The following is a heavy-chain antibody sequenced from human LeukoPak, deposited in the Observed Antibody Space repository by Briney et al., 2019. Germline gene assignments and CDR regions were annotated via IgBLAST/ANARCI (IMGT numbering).Heavy chain of an antibody. Sequence: SETLSLTCTVSGGSISSYYWSWIRQPPGKGLEWIGYIYYSGSTNYNPSLKSRVTISVDTSKNQFSLKLSSVTAADTAVYYCARDMGIVGATIGAFDIWGQGTMVTVSS. CDR1: GGSISSYY. V-gene: IGHV4-59*01. D-gene: IGHD1-26*01. CDR2: IYYSGST. J-gene: IGHJ3*02. CDR3: ARDMGIVGATIGAFDI.